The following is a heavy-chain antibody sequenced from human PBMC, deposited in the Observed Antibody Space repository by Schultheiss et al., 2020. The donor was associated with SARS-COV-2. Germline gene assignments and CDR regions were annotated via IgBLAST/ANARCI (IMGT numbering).Heavy chain of an antibody. CDR1: GFTFSNYG. CDR3: AKDRSSGWCFDY. D-gene: IGHD6-19*01. J-gene: IGHJ4*02. Sequence: GGSLRLSCAASGFTFSNYGMNWVRQAPGKGLEWVSSISSSSSYIYYADSVKGRFTISRDNAKNSLYLQMNSLRAEDTAVYYCAKDRSSGWCFDYWGQGTLVTVSS. V-gene: IGHV3-21*01. CDR2: ISSSSSYI.